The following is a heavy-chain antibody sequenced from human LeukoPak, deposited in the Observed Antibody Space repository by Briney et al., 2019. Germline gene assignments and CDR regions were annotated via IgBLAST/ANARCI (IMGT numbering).Heavy chain of an antibody. V-gene: IGHV4-61*01. J-gene: IGHJ4*02. CDR3: ARDQDYYGSGSYGPDY. D-gene: IGHD3-10*01. CDR1: GGSISSDSYY. Sequence: PSETLSLTCTVSGGSISSDSYYWGWIRQPPGKGLEWIGYIYYSGSTNYNPSLKSRVTISVDTSKNQFSLKLSSVTAADTAVYYCARDQDYYGSGSYGPDYWGQGILVTVSS. CDR2: IYYSGST.